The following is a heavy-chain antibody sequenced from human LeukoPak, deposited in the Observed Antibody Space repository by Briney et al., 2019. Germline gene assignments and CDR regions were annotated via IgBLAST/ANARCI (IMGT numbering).Heavy chain of an antibody. J-gene: IGHJ4*02. CDR3: VSRPRGSFDY. V-gene: IGHV4-34*01. CDR1: GGSFSGYY. Sequence: SETLSLTCAVYGGSFSGYYWSWIRQPPGKGLEWIGEINHSGSTNYNPSLKSRVTISVDTSKNQFSLKLSSVTAADTAVYYCVSRPRGSFDYWGQGTLVTVSS. CDR2: INHSGST.